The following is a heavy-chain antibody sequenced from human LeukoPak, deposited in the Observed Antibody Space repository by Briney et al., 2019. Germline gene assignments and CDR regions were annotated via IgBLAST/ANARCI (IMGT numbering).Heavy chain of an antibody. J-gene: IGHJ4*02. D-gene: IGHD1-26*01. V-gene: IGHV3-23*01. CDR2: ISGSGGTA. CDR1: GFTFSIYA. CDR3: ARAPLEIVGIDY. Sequence: GGSLRLSCAASGFTFSIYAMSWVRQAPGKGLEWVSAISGSGGTAYYAESVKGRFTISRDNARNSLYLQMDSLRVEDTAVYYCARAPLEIVGIDYWGQGTLVTVSS.